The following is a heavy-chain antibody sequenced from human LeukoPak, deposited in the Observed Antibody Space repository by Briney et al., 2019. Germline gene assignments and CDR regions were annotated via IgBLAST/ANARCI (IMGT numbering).Heavy chain of an antibody. CDR2: IYTDVSTT. V-gene: IGHV3-74*01. CDR3: ARAYRGGAFDI. Sequence: GGSLRLSCAASGFTFSSYWVHWVRQAPGKGLLWLSRIYTDVSTTSYADSVRGRFTISRDNAGNTLYLQMNSLRPDDTAVYYCARAYRGGAFDIWGQGTMVTVSS. CDR1: GFTFSSYW. J-gene: IGHJ3*02. D-gene: IGHD3-10*01.